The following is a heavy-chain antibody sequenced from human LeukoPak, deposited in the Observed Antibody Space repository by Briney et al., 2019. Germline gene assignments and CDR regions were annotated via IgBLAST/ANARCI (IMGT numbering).Heavy chain of an antibody. CDR1: GFIFNSHS. V-gene: IGHV3-48*04. J-gene: IGHJ4*02. D-gene: IGHD3-22*01. CDR3: AKGGSMIVVVTPFY. Sequence: GGSLRLSCAASGFIFNSHSMNWVRQAPGKGLEWVSHISSGSSTIYYADSVKGRFTISRDNAKNSLYLQMNSLRAEDTAVYYCAKGGSMIVVVTPFYWGQGTLVTVSS. CDR2: ISSGSSTI.